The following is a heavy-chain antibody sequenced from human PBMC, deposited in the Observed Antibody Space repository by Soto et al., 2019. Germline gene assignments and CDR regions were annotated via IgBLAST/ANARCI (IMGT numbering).Heavy chain of an antibody. Sequence: GGSLRLSCAASGFTFSSYAMSLVRQAPGKGLEWVSAISGSGGSTYYADSVKGRFTISRDNSKNTLYLQMNSLRAEDTAVYYCAKIRGEWLRSNFDYWGQGTLVTVSS. CDR1: GFTFSSYA. J-gene: IGHJ4*02. CDR3: AKIRGEWLRSNFDY. V-gene: IGHV3-23*01. CDR2: ISGSGGST. D-gene: IGHD5-12*01.